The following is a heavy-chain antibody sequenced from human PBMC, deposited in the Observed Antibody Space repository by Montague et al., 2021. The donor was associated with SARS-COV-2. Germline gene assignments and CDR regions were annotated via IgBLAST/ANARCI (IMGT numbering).Heavy chain of an antibody. CDR3: ARMTMSTAMDV. CDR2: IDRDDDK. Sequence: PALVKPTQTLTLTCTFSGFSLSTSGMCVSWIRQPPGKALEWLARIDRDDDKYYSTSLKTRPTISKDTSKNQVVLTMTNMDPVDTATYYCARMTMSTAMDVWGQGTTVTVSS. V-gene: IGHV2-70*11. J-gene: IGHJ6*02. D-gene: IGHD5/OR15-5a*01. CDR1: GFSLSTSGMC.